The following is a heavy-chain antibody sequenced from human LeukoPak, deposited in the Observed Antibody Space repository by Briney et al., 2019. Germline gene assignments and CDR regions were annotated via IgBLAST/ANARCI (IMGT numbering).Heavy chain of an antibody. CDR3: AKFYAILGGYFDY. CDR1: AFTFSSHA. J-gene: IGHJ4*02. CDR2: ISGGGGST. D-gene: IGHD2-15*01. V-gene: IGHV3-23*01. Sequence: GGSLRLSCAASAFTFSSHAMSWVGQSPGKGLEWVSAISGGGGSTYYAYYTASVKGRFTISRDNSKNTLYLTVNSLRAEDTAVYFCAKFYAILGGYFDYWGQGTLVTVSS.